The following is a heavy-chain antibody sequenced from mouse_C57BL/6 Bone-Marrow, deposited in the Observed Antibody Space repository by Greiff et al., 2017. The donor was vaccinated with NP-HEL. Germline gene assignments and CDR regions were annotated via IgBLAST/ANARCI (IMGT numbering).Heavy chain of an antibody. CDR2: ISDGGSYT. CDR3: ARDRGDGYYWFAY. J-gene: IGHJ3*01. V-gene: IGHV5-4*01. CDR1: GFTFSSYA. Sequence: EVKVVESGGGLVKPGGSLKLSCAASGFTFSSYAMSWVCQTPEKRLEWVATISDGGSYTYYPDNVKGRFTISRDNAKNNLYLQMSHLKSEDTAMYYCARDRGDGYYWFAYWGQGTLVTVSA. D-gene: IGHD2-3*01.